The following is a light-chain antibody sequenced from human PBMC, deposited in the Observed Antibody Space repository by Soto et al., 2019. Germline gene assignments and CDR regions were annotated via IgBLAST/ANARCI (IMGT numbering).Light chain of an antibody. CDR1: RNLLHSNGYYY. J-gene: IGKJ4*01. CDR3: AQGLAIPFT. Sequence: EIVLTQSPLSLTVTPGEPASISCRSSRNLLHSNGYYYLDWYLQKPGQSPQLLIYLGSNRASGVPDRFSGSGSGTDFTLTISRVEAEDVGVYFCAQGLAIPFTFGGGTKVEIK. V-gene: IGKV2-28*01. CDR2: LGS.